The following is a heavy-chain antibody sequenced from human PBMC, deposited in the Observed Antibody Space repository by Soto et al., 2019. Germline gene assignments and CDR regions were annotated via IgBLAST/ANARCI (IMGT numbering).Heavy chain of an antibody. Sequence: GASVKVSCTASGYTFTSYGISWVRQAPGQGLEWMGWISAYNGNTNYAQKLQGRVTMTTDTSTSTAYMELRSLRSDDTAVYYCARDSYAPVTTAFDIWGQETMVTVSS. D-gene: IGHD4-4*01. CDR3: ARDSYAPVTTAFDI. CDR1: GYTFTSYG. J-gene: IGHJ3*02. V-gene: IGHV1-18*01. CDR2: ISAYNGNT.